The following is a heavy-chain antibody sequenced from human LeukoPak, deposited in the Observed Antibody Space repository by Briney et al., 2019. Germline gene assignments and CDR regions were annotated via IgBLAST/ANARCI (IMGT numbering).Heavy chain of an antibody. D-gene: IGHD4-17*01. CDR3: AREPPGDYGDYENCFDP. V-gene: IGHV4-4*07. Sequence: ETLSLTCTASGVSFSSYYWSWIRQPAGKGLEWIGRIYTSGSTNYNPYLKSRVTMSADTTKNQFSLKLSSVTAADAAVYYCAREPPGDYGDYENCFDPWGQGTLVTVSS. CDR2: IYTSGST. J-gene: IGHJ5*02. CDR1: GVSFSSYY.